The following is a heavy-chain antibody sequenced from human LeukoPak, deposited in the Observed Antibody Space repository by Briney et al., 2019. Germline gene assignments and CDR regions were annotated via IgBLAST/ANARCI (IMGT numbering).Heavy chain of an antibody. J-gene: IGHJ5*02. CDR1: GYTFTGYY. V-gene: IGHV1-2*02. D-gene: IGHD6-13*01. Sequence: ASVKVSCKASGYTFTGYYMHWVRQAPGQGLEWMGWINPNSGGTNYTQKFQGRVTMTRDTSISTAYMELSRLRSDDTAVYYCARDGSSTREFDPWGQGTLVTVSS. CDR3: ARDGSSTREFDP. CDR2: INPNSGGT.